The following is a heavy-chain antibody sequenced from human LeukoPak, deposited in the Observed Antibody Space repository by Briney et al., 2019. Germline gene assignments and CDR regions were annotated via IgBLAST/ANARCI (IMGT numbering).Heavy chain of an antibody. V-gene: IGHV3-23*01. D-gene: IGHD2-2*01. CDR2: ITGSGDST. CDR1: GFTFSSDA. J-gene: IGHJ4*02. Sequence: GGSLRLSCAATGFTFSSDAMSWVRQAPGKGLEWVSVITGSGDSTYYADSVKGRFTTSRDNSKNTLYLQMNSLRAEDTAVYYYAKDPNQLPRPGHFDCWGQGTLVTVSS. CDR3: AKDPNQLPRPGHFDC.